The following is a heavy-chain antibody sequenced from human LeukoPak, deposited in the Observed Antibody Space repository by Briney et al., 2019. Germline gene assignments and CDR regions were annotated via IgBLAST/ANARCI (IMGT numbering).Heavy chain of an antibody. Sequence: GGSLRLSCAASGFTFSSYGMSWVRQAPGKGLEWVSAISGSGGSTYYADSVKGRFTISRDNSKNTLYLQMNSLRAEDTAVYYCARDVVPYNYDSSGPLGYWGQGTLVTVSS. D-gene: IGHD3-22*01. V-gene: IGHV3-23*01. CDR3: ARDVVPYNYDSSGPLGY. CDR2: ISGSGGST. J-gene: IGHJ4*02. CDR1: GFTFSSYG.